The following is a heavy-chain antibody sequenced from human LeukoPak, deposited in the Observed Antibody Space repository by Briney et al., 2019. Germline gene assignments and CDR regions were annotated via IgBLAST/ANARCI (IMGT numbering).Heavy chain of an antibody. CDR2: VSAYNGNT. CDR1: GYTFTSYG. D-gene: IGHD3-10*01. J-gene: IGHJ4*02. CDR3: ARASMVRGVMKY. Sequence: GASVKASCKASGYTFTSYGISWVRQAPGQGLEWMGWVSAYNGNTNYAQKLQGRVTMTTDTSTSTAYMELRSLRSDDTAVYYCARASMVRGVMKYWGQGTLVTVSS. V-gene: IGHV1-18*01.